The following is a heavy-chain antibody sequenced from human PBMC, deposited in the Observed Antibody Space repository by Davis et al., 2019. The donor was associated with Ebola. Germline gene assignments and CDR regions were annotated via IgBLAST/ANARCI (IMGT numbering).Heavy chain of an antibody. CDR3: ARDSGGFVLWY. V-gene: IGHV3-21*06. CDR2: ISSSSSDM. Sequence: PGGSLRLSCAVSGLAFSDYSMNWVRQAPGRGLEWVASISSSSSDMSYADSVKGRFTISRDNAKTSVYLQMNSLRAEDTAVYYCARDSGGFVLWYWGQGTPVTVSP. CDR1: GLAFSDYS. D-gene: IGHD3-10*01. J-gene: IGHJ4*02.